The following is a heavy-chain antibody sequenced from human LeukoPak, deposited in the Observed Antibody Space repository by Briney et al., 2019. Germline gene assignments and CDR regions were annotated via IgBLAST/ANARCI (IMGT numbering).Heavy chain of an antibody. CDR1: GFTFSSYS. Sequence: GGSLRLSCAASGFTFSSYSMNWVRQAPGKGLEWVSVIYSGGSTYYADSVKGRFTISRDNSKNTLYLQMNSLRAEDTAVYYCASSGPYCSSTSCLDAFDIWGQGTMVTVSS. J-gene: IGHJ3*02. CDR3: ASSGPYCSSTSCLDAFDI. V-gene: IGHV3-53*01. D-gene: IGHD2-2*01. CDR2: IYSGGST.